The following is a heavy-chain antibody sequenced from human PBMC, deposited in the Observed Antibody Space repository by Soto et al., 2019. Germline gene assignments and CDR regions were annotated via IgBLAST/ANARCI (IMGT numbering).Heavy chain of an antibody. Sequence: GGSVRLSCAASGFTFSSYGMHWVRQAPGKGLEWVAVIWYDGSNKYYADSVKGRFTISRDNSKNMLYLQMNSLRAEDTAVYYCAIGEYYGIVTGSDLLDYWGRGTLVTVSS. J-gene: IGHJ4*02. D-gene: IGHD3-9*01. CDR2: IWYDGSNK. CDR1: GFTFSSYG. CDR3: AIGEYYGIVTGSDLLDY. V-gene: IGHV3-33*01.